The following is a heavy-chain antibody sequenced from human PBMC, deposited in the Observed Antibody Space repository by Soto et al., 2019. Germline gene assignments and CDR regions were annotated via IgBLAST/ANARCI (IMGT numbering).Heavy chain of an antibody. CDR1: GFIYSDYW. CDR3: VRTYSPFDY. Sequence: EVQLVESGGGLVQPGGSLRLTCVASGFIYSDYWMSWVRQAPGKGLEWVASIKHDGSDRKYVDSVKGRFTISRDNAKNSLYLQMNSLIVEDTAMYYCVRTYSPFDYWGQGTLVAASA. D-gene: IGHD4-4*01. V-gene: IGHV3-7*01. J-gene: IGHJ4*02. CDR2: IKHDGSDR.